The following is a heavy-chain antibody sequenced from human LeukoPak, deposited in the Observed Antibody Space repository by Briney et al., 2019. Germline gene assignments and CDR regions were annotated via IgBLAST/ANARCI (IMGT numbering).Heavy chain of an antibody. V-gene: IGHV3-21*01. Sequence: PGGSLRLSCAASGFTFSSYSMNWVRQAPGKGLEWVSSISSSSSNIYYADSVKGRFTISRDNAKNSLYLQMNSLRVEDTAVYYCARGGYYGSGRYYFDSWGQGTLVTVSS. CDR2: ISSSSSNI. D-gene: IGHD3-3*01. CDR1: GFTFSSYS. J-gene: IGHJ4*02. CDR3: ARGGYYGSGRYYFDS.